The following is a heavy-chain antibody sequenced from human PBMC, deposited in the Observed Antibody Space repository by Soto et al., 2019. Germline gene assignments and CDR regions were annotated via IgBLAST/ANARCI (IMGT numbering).Heavy chain of an antibody. CDR1: GFSLSNARMG. Sequence: SGPTLVNRTQPITLTCPVSGFSLSNARMGVSWIRQPPGKALEWLAHIFSNDEKSYSTSLKSRLTISKDTSKSQVVLTMTNMDPVDTATYYCARGLDMVRGVIAYYYGMDVWGQGTTVTVSS. V-gene: IGHV2-26*01. CDR2: IFSNDEK. D-gene: IGHD3-10*01. CDR3: ARGLDMVRGVIAYYYGMDV. J-gene: IGHJ6*02.